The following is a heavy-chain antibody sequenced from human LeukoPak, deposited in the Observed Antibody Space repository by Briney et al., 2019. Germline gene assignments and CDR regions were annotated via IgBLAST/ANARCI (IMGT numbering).Heavy chain of an antibody. CDR2: MNPNSGNT. J-gene: IGHJ6*03. D-gene: IGHD2-2*01. Sequence: RASVKVSCKASGYTFTSYDINWVRQATGQGLEWMGWMNPNSGNTGYAQKFQGRVTMTRNTSISTAYMELSSLRSEDTAVYYRARGIDYCSSTSCSTYMGPYYYYYMDVWGKGTTVTVSS. V-gene: IGHV1-8*01. CDR3: ARGIDYCSSTSCSTYMGPYYYYYMDV. CDR1: GYTFTSYD.